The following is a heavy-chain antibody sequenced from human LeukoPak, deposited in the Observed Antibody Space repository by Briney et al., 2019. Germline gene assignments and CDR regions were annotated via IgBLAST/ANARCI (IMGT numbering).Heavy chain of an antibody. V-gene: IGHV3-30*03. Sequence: GGSLRLSCAASGFTFSSYGMHWVRQAPGKGLEWVAVISYDGSNKYYADSVKGRFTISRDNSKNTLYLQMNSLRAEDTAVYYCARDGPNGGNPIDYWGQGTLVTVSS. CDR1: GFTFSSYG. CDR2: ISYDGSNK. CDR3: ARDGPNGGNPIDY. J-gene: IGHJ4*02. D-gene: IGHD4-23*01.